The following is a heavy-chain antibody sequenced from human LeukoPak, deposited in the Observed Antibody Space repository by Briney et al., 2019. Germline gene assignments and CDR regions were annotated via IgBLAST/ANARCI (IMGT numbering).Heavy chain of an antibody. CDR1: GFTFSSYA. J-gene: IGHJ4*02. Sequence: GGSLRLSCAASGFTFSSYAMSWGCQGPREGLGWVSAISGSGGGTYYADSVKGRFTISRDNSKNTLYLQMNSLRAEDTAVYYCAKMYSSGWYFLFDYWGQGTLVTVSS. V-gene: IGHV3-23*01. D-gene: IGHD6-19*01. CDR2: ISGSGGGT. CDR3: AKMYSSGWYFLFDY.